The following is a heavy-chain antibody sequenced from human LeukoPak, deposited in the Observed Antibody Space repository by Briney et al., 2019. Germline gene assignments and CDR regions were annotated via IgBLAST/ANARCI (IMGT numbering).Heavy chain of an antibody. J-gene: IGHJ4*02. Sequence: GGSLRLSCSSSAFSVSSNYMSSVRPAPGKGLEWVSVIYRCGSTYYADSVKGRFTISRDNSKNTLYLQMHSLRAEDAAVYYCARWAGTTDDYWGQGTLVTVSS. D-gene: IGHD1-1*01. CDR1: AFSVSSNY. CDR3: ARWAGTTDDY. CDR2: IYRCGST. V-gene: IGHV3-66*03.